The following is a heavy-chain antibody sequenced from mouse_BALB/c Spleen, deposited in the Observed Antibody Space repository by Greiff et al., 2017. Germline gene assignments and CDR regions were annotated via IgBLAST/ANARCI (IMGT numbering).Heavy chain of an antibody. V-gene: IGHV5-12-1*01. J-gene: IGHJ2*01. CDR1: GFAFSSYD. CDR2: ISSGGGST. D-gene: IGHD2-3*01. Sequence: EVKLVESGGGLVKPGGSLKLSCAASGFAFSSYDMSWVRQTPEKRLEWVAYISSGGGSTYYPDTVKGRFTISRDNAKNTLYLQMSSLKSEDTAMYYCARQGGGYYSMDYWGQGTTLTVSS. CDR3: ARQGGGYYSMDY.